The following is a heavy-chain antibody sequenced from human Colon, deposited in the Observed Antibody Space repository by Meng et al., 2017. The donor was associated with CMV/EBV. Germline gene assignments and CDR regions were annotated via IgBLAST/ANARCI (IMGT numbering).Heavy chain of an antibody. CDR2: ISDSGYT. CDR1: GFAFSDYA. V-gene: IGHV3-23*01. Sequence: GGSLRLSCAASGFAFSDYAMTWVRRAPGKGLEWVSFISDSGYTNYGDPVKGRFTISRDNSKNTVFLQMSSLRADDTAVYYCAKGWGYGDYGWGQGTLVTVSS. J-gene: IGHJ4*02. D-gene: IGHD4-17*01. CDR3: AKGWGYGDYG.